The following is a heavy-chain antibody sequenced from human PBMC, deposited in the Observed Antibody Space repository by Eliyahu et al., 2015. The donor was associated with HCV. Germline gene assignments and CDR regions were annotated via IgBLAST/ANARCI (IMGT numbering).Heavy chain of an antibody. CDR2: ISGGGFNT. J-gene: IGHJ4*02. Sequence: EVQLLESGGGLVQPGGSLRFSCAASGFIFSSYAMSWVRQAPGKGLGWVSAISGGGFNTYYADSVKGRFTISRDNSKNTLYLQIDSLRAEDTAVYYCASGKGTTIFTLFDYWGQGTLVTVSS. D-gene: IGHD5-24*01. V-gene: IGHV3-23*01. CDR3: ASGKGTTIFTLFDY. CDR1: GFIFSSYA.